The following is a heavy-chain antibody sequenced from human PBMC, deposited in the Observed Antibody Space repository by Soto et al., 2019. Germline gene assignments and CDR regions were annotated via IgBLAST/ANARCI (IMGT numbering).Heavy chain of an antibody. V-gene: IGHV4-30-4*01. CDR1: GGSISSGDYY. CDR2: IFYSGST. J-gene: IGHJ4*02. CDR3: ASNSYGYPFYDS. D-gene: IGHD5-18*01. Sequence: QVQLQESGPGLVKPSQTLSLTCTVSGGSISSGDYYWSWIRQPPGKGLEWIGYIFYSGSTYYNPSLKSXVXTXVXXSKNQFSLKLSSVTAADTAVYYCASNSYGYPFYDSWGQGTLVTVSS.